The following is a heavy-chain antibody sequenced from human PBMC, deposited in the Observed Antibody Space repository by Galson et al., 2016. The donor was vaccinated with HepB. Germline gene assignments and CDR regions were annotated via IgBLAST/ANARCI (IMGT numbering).Heavy chain of an antibody. CDR3: TRGAKGVVGAADS. J-gene: IGHJ4*02. V-gene: IGHV4-59*01. D-gene: IGHD2-21*01. Sequence: PGKELEWIGYISYSGTTNYNRSLQSRVSISIDTSQNQFSLKLSSVTAADSAVYYCTRGAKGVVGAADSWGRGTLVIVSS. CDR2: ISYSGTT.